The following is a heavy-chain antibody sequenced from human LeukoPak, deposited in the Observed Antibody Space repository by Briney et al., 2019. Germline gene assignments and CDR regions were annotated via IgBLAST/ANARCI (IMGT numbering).Heavy chain of an antibody. CDR2: IIPIFGTA. V-gene: IGHV1-69*05. CDR3: ARGVYYGSGSYYAYWFDP. Sequence: ASVKVSCKASGGTFSSYAISWVRQAPGQGLEWMGGIIPIFGTANYAQKFQGRVTISTDESTSTAYMELSSLRSEDTAVYYCARGVYYGSGSYYAYWFDPWGQGTLVTVSS. D-gene: IGHD3-10*01. J-gene: IGHJ5*02. CDR1: GGTFSSYA.